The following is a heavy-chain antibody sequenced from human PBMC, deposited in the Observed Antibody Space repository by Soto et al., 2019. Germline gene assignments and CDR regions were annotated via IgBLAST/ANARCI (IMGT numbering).Heavy chain of an antibody. V-gene: IGHV3-30*18. D-gene: IGHD3-22*01. CDR3: AKGILTSTPDYYDSSGYPPGY. CDR2: ISYDGSNK. Sequence: QVQLVESGGGVVQPGRSLRLSCAASGFTFSSYGMHWVRQAPGKGLEWVAVISYDGSNKYYADSVKGRFTISRDNSKNTLYLQMNSLRAEDTAVYYCAKGILTSTPDYYDSSGYPPGYWGQGTLVTVSS. CDR1: GFTFSSYG. J-gene: IGHJ4*02.